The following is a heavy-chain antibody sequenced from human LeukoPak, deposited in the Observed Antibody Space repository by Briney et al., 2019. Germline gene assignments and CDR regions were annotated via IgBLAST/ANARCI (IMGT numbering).Heavy chain of an antibody. D-gene: IGHD6-13*01. CDR2: ISYDGSNK. CDR1: GFTFSSYA. V-gene: IGHV3-30*04. J-gene: IGHJ4*02. CDR3: ARGVAAAGPELDY. Sequence: GGSLRLSCAASGFTFSSYAMHWVRQAPGKGLEWVAVISYDGSNKYYADSVKGRFTISRDNSKNTLYLQMNSLRAEDTAVYYCARGVAAAGPELDYWGQGTLVTVSS.